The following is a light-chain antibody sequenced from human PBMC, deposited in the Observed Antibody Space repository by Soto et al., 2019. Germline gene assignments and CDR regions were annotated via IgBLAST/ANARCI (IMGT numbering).Light chain of an antibody. Sequence: QSVLTQPASVSGSPGQSITISCTGSSSDVGGYNFVSWYHQYPGKAPKLMIYDVSILLSGVSFCFSGSKSGNTASLTITGFQAEDEADYYCSSYTSSSTLYVFGTGTKVTVL. V-gene: IGLV2-14*01. CDR3: SSYTSSSTLYV. CDR2: DVS. J-gene: IGLJ1*01. CDR1: SSDVGGYNF.